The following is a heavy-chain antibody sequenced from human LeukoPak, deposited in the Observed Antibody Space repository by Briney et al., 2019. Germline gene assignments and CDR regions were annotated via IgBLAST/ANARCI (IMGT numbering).Heavy chain of an antibody. CDR2: IKSKTDGGTT. D-gene: IGHD5-12*01. V-gene: IGHV3-15*01. CDR3: LGYEGDY. CDR1: GFTFSNAL. J-gene: IGHJ4*02. Sequence: GGSLRLSCAASGFTFSNALMSWVGQAPGQGLEWVGRIKSKTDGGTTDYAAPVKGRFTISRDDSKNTLYLQMNSLKTEDTAVYYCLGYEGDYWGQGTLVTVSS.